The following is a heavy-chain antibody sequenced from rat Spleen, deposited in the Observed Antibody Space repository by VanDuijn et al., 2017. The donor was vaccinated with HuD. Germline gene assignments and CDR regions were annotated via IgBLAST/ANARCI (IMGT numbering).Heavy chain of an antibody. V-gene: IGHV5-20*01. D-gene: IGHD1-1*01. CDR2: ISYDGGST. CDR1: GFTFSDYY. CDR3: TTDGITTVVTDY. J-gene: IGHJ2*01. Sequence: EVQLVESGGGLVQPGRSLKLSCAASGFTFSDYYMAWVRQAPTKGLEWVASISYDGGSTYYRDSVKGRFTISRDNAKSSLYLQMDSLRSEDTATYYWTTDGITTVVTDYWGQGVMVTVSS.